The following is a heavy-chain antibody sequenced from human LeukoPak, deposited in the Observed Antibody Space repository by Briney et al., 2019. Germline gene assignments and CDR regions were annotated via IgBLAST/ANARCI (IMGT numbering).Heavy chain of an antibody. CDR3: SREGRDFWSGYHPSHYFDY. CDR1: GITFSSYW. V-gene: IGHV3-48*01. J-gene: IGHJ4*02. Sequence: PGGSLRLSCAASGITFSSYWMSWVRQAPGKGPEWISSISRNGTNIYCADYVKGRFTISRDNAKNSLFLQMTSLRVEDTAVYYCSREGRDFWSGYHPSHYFDYWGQGILVSVSS. CDR2: ISRNGTNI. D-gene: IGHD3-3*01.